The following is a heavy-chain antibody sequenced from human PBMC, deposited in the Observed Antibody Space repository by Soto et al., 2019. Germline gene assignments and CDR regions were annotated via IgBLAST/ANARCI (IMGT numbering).Heavy chain of an antibody. CDR1: GFTFSSYW. J-gene: IGHJ5*02. V-gene: IGHV3-7*01. CDR3: ARGHDFWPYKWFDP. CDR2: IKQDGSEK. Sequence: GGSLRLSCAASGFTFSSYWMSWVRQAPGKGLEWVANIKQDGSEKYYVDSVKGRFTISRDNAKNSLYLQMNSLRAEDTAVYYCARGHDFWPYKWFDPWGQGTLVTVSS. D-gene: IGHD3-3*01.